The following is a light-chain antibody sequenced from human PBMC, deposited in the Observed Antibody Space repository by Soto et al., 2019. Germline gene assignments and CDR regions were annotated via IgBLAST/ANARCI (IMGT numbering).Light chain of an antibody. CDR3: QQRYAWPPIT. V-gene: IGKV3-11*01. CDR2: DAS. CDR1: RSVRSY. Sequence: EIVLTQSPATLSLSPGERATLSCRASRSVRSYLAWYQQKPGQAPRLLIYDASNRAAGIPARFSGSGSETDFTLTISKLEPEDFGVYYCQQRYAWPPITFGQGTRLEIK. J-gene: IGKJ5*01.